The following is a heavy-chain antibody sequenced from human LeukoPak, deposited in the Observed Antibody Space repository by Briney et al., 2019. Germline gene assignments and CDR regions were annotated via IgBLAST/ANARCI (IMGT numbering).Heavy chain of an antibody. V-gene: IGHV3-30*18. J-gene: IGHJ4*02. CDR1: GFTFSSYG. CDR3: AKVQLERRELLPNFDS. D-gene: IGHD1-1*01. Sequence: PGRSLRLSCAASGFTFSSYGMHWVRQAPGKGPEWVAVMSYNGQITYYADSVKGRFTISRDNSQNMLYLQMNSLRVDDTSVYYCAKVQLERRELLPNFDSWGQGTLVTVSS. CDR2: MSYNGQIT.